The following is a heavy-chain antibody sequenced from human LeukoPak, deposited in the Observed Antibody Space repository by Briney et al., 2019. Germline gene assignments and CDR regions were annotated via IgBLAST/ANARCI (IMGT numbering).Heavy chain of an antibody. Sequence: TGESLRLSCAASGFSFDDYAMHWVRQAPGKGLEWVSLISGDGGSTYYADSVKGRFTISRDNSKNSLYLQMNSLRNEDTALYYCAKDQYSSGFDYWGQGTLVTVSS. CDR1: GFSFDDYA. CDR2: ISGDGGST. J-gene: IGHJ4*02. CDR3: AKDQYSSGFDY. V-gene: IGHV3-43*02. D-gene: IGHD6-19*01.